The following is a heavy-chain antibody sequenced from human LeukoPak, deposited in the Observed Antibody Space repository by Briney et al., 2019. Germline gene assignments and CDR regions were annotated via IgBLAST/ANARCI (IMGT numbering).Heavy chain of an antibody. Sequence: GESLKISCKGSGYSFTSYWIGWARQMPGKGLEWMGIIYPGDSDTRYSPSFQGQVTISADKSISTAYLQWSSLKASDTAMYYCARSIGSSLDYYGMDVWGQGTTVTVSS. CDR1: GYSFTSYW. CDR2: IYPGDSDT. J-gene: IGHJ6*02. V-gene: IGHV5-51*01. CDR3: ARSIGSSLDYYGMDV. D-gene: IGHD6-13*01.